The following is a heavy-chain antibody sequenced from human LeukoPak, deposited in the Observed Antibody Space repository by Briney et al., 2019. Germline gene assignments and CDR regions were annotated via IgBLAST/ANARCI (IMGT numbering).Heavy chain of an antibody. CDR3: ARGGLVVVAATANWFDP. Sequence: SETLSLTCTVSGGFISSSDYYWGWIRQPPGKGLEWIGSIYYTGITYYNPSLKSRLTISVDTSKNQFSLKLSSVTAADTAVYYCARGGLVVVAATANWFDPAGQGTLVTVSS. CDR2: IYYTGIT. CDR1: GGFISSSDYY. V-gene: IGHV4-39*01. D-gene: IGHD2-15*01. J-gene: IGHJ5*02.